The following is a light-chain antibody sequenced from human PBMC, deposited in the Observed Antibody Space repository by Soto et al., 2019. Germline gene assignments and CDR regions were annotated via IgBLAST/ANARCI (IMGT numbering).Light chain of an antibody. J-gene: IGKJ4*01. Sequence: DIQMTQSPSTLSGSVGDRVTITCRASQTISSWLAWYQQKPGKAPKLLIYRASSLERGVPSRFSGSGSGTEFTLTISSLQPDDFATYFCQQYSSPATFAGGTKVDIK. CDR2: RAS. CDR3: QQYSSPAT. V-gene: IGKV1-5*03. CDR1: QTISSW.